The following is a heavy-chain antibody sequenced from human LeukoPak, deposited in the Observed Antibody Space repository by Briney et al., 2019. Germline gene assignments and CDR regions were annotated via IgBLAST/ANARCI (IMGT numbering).Heavy chain of an antibody. D-gene: IGHD1-14*01. Sequence: GGSLRLSCAASGFTVSSNYMSWVRQAPGKGLEWVSVIYSGGSTYYADSVKGRFTISRDNSKNTLYLQMNSLRAEDTAVYYCARGLRMDWFDPWGQGTLVTVPS. CDR3: ARGLRMDWFDP. CDR1: GFTVSSNY. CDR2: IYSGGST. V-gene: IGHV3-66*02. J-gene: IGHJ5*02.